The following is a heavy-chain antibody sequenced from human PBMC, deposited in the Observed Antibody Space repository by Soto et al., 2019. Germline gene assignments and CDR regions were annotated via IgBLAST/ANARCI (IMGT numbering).Heavy chain of an antibody. D-gene: IGHD2-8*01. CDR1: GYTFTSYG. CDR2: ISAYNGNT. V-gene: IGHV1-18*04. J-gene: IGHJ5*02. CDR3: ARTLTNASRGLYWFDP. Sequence: ASVKVSCKASGYTFTSYGISWVRQAPGQGLEWMGWISAYNGNTNYAQKLQGRVTMTTDTSTSTAYMELRSLRSDDTAVYYCARTLTNASRGLYWFDPWGQGNLVTVSS.